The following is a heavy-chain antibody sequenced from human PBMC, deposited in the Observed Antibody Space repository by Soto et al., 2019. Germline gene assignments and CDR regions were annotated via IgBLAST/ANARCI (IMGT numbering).Heavy chain of an antibody. CDR3: ARDRLVPYGYGMDV. CDR1: GFTFRSYG. Sequence: QMQLVESGGGVVQPGRSLRLSCAASGFTFRSYGIHWVRQAPGKGLERVALIWFDGSKKYYVDSLKARFAVSRDNSKNTLYLQMNSLRVEDTAVYYCARDRLVPYGYGMDVWGQGTTVTVSS. J-gene: IGHJ6*02. V-gene: IGHV3-33*01. D-gene: IGHD2-2*01. CDR2: IWFDGSKK.